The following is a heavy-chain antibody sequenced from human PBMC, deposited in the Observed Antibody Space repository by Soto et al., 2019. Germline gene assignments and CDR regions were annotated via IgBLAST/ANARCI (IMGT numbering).Heavy chain of an antibody. Sequence: PGGSLRLSCAASGFTFSSYGMHWVRQAPGKGLEWVAVISYDGSNKYYADSVKGRFTISRDNSKNTLYLQMNSLRAEDTAVYYSVRGEAYYYDSSGYLNWFDPWGQGTLVTVSS. J-gene: IGHJ5*02. V-gene: IGHV3-30*03. D-gene: IGHD3-22*01. CDR1: GFTFSSYG. CDR3: VRGEAYYYDSSGYLNWFDP. CDR2: ISYDGSNK.